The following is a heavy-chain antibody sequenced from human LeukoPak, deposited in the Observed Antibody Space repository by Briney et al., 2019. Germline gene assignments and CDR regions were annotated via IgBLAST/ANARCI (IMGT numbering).Heavy chain of an antibody. CDR1: GGSISSYY. V-gene: IGHV4-4*07. CDR3: AREGSSSWYSDWFDP. CDR2: IYTSGST. Sequence: SETLSLTCTVSGGSISSYYWSWIRQPAGKGLEWIGRIYTSGSTNYNPSLKSRVTMSVDTSKNQFSLKLSSVTAADTAVYYCAREGSSSWYSDWFDPWGQGTLVTVSS. J-gene: IGHJ5*02. D-gene: IGHD6-13*01.